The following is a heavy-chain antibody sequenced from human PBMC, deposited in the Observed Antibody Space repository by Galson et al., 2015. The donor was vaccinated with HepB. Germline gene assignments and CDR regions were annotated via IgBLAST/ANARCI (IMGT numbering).Heavy chain of an antibody. CDR1: GFTISYYA. D-gene: IGHD6-19*01. CDR2: ITPSGDNT. V-gene: IGHV3-23*01. Sequence: SLRLSCAASGFTISYYAMAWVRQAPGKGLEWISAITPSGDNTYSADSMKGRFFISRDNPQNTLFLQMNSLRADDTAIYSCAKVFPEKTDGWYRQALYYFDSWGQGTRVTVSS. CDR3: AKVFPEKTDGWYRQALYYFDS. J-gene: IGHJ4*02.